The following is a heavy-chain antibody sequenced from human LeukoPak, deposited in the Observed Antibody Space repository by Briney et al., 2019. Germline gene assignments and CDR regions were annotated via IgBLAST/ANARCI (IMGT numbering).Heavy chain of an antibody. CDR1: GFTFSTYW. Sequence: PGGSLRLSCAASGFTFSTYWMSWVRQAPGKGLEWVANIQQDGNEKYYVDSVKGRFTISRDNAKNSLYLQMNSLKASDTAMYYCARHYYDYVWGSYGTDYWGQGTLVTVSS. D-gene: IGHD3-16*01. CDR2: IQQDGNEK. V-gene: IGHV3-7*03. CDR3: ARHYYDYVWGSYGTDY. J-gene: IGHJ4*02.